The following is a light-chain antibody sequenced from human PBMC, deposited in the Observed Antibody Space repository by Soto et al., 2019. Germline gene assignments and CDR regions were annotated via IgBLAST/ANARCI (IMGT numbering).Light chain of an antibody. CDR2: YDS. CDR1: NIGSKS. Sequence: SYELTQPPSVSVAPGRTARITCGGSNIGSKSVHWYQQKPGQAPVLVIYYDSARPSGIPERFSGSNSGNAATLTIIRVEAGDEADYYCQVWDSSSDHPGVFGGGTKLTVL. J-gene: IGLJ3*02. V-gene: IGLV3-21*04. CDR3: QVWDSSSDHPGV.